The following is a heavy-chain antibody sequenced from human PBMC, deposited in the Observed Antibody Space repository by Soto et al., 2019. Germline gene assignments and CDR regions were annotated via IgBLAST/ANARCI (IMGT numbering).Heavy chain of an antibody. J-gene: IGHJ5*02. CDR1: GYTFTSYH. CDR2: INPSGGST. V-gene: IGHV1-46*01. Sequence: GASVKVSCKASGYTFTSYHMHWVRQAPGQGLEWMGIINPSGGSTSYAQKFQGRVTMTRDASTSTVYMELSSLRSEDTAVYYCARGPHSSGFRIHGWFDPWGQGTLVTVSS. CDR3: ARGPHSSGFRIHGWFDP. D-gene: IGHD6-19*01.